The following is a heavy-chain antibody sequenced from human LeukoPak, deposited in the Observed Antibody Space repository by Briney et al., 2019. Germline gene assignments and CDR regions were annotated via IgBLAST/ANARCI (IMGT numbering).Heavy chain of an antibody. J-gene: IGHJ4*02. V-gene: IGHV4-59*08. D-gene: IGHD3-9*01. Sequence: PSETLSLTCTVSGGSISSYYWSWIRQPPGKGLEWIGYIYYSGSTNYNPSLKSRVTISVDTSKNQFSLKLSSVTAADTAVYYCAGTSQTYYDVLTGYCNVIFDYWGQGTLVTVSS. CDR1: GGSISSYY. CDR3: AGTSQTYYDVLTGYCNVIFDY. CDR2: IYYSGST.